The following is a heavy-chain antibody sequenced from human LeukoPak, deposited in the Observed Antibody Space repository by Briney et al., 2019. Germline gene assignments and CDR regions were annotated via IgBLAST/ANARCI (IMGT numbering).Heavy chain of an antibody. J-gene: IGHJ4*02. V-gene: IGHV3-74*01. CDR3: GRGISGVPPAIDC. D-gene: IGHD2-8*01. Sequence: GGSLRLSCAASGFTFSSYGMHWVRQAPGEGLVWVSRVSVDGSHASYADFVKGRFTISRDNAKNTLYLQMNSLRAEDTAVFYCGRGISGVPPAIDCWGQGTLVTVSS. CDR1: GFTFSSYG. CDR2: VSVDGSHA.